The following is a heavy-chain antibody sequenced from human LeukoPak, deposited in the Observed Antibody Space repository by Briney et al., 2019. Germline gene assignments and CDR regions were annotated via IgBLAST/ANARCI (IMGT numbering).Heavy chain of an antibody. CDR1: GGSISSSSHY. V-gene: IGHV4-39*01. CDR3: ATTRSPAGSGSRRSWFDP. CDR2: IYYSGST. J-gene: IGHJ5*02. Sequence: SETLSLTCTVSGGSISSSSHYWGWIRQPPGKGLEWIGSIYYSGSTYYNPSLKSRVTISVDTSKNQFSLKLSSVTAADTAVYYCATTRSPAGSGSRRSWFDPWGQGTLVTVSS. D-gene: IGHD5-12*01.